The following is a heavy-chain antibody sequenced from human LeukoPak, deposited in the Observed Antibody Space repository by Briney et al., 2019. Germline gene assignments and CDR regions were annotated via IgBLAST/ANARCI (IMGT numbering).Heavy chain of an antibody. CDR1: GFTFSSYW. CDR2: INSDGSST. V-gene: IGHV3-74*01. Sequence: GGSLRLSCAASGFTFSSYWMHWVRQAPGKGLVWVSRINSDGSSTSYADSVKGRFTISRDNAKNTLYLQMNSLRAEDTAVYYCARGRGYSYGRLDYWGQGTLVTVSS. D-gene: IGHD5-18*01. CDR3: ARGRGYSYGRLDY. J-gene: IGHJ4*02.